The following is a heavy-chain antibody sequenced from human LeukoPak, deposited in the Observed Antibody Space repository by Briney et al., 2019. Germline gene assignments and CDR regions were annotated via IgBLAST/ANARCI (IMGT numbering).Heavy chain of an antibody. V-gene: IGHV4-39*01. Sequence: SETLSLTCTVSGGSISSASSYWGWIRQPPGKGLEWIGTVYYTGGTYNNPSLKSRITISVDTSNNQFSLKVASVTAADTAVYYCASTHAGRYYTTFDSWGQGTLVAVSS. CDR1: GGSISSASSY. J-gene: IGHJ4*02. D-gene: IGHD1-26*01. CDR2: VYYTGGT. CDR3: ASTHAGRYYTTFDS.